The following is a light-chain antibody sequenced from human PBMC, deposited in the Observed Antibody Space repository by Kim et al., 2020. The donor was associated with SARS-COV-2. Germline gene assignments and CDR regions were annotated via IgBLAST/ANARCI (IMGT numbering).Light chain of an antibody. CDR1: QGINNY. V-gene: IGKV1-9*01. CDR3: QQLSSYPIT. CDR2: GAS. Sequence: DIQLNQSPSSLSAYVGDTVTITCRASQGINNYLAWYQQKPGRAPHLLIYGASTLESGVPSRFSGSGSGTDFTLTISSLQPEDFATYYCQQLSSYPITFGLGTRLEIK. J-gene: IGKJ5*01.